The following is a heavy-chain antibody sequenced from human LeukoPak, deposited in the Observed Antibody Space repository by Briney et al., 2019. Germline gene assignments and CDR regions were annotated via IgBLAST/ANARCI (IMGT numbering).Heavy chain of an antibody. J-gene: IGHJ4*02. CDR3: ATARLESFWSGYYTRASLEYFDY. V-gene: IGHV1-24*01. D-gene: IGHD3-3*01. CDR2: FDPEDGET. CDR1: GYTLTELS. Sequence: ASVKVSCKVSGYTLTELSMHWVRQAPGKGLEWMGGFDPEDGETIYAQKFQGRVTMTEDTSTDTAYMELSSLRSEDTAVYYCATARLESFWSGYYTRASLEYFDYWGQGTLVTVSS.